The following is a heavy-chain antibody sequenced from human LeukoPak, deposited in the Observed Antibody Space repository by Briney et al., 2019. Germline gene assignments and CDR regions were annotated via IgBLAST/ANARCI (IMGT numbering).Heavy chain of an antibody. Sequence: QAGGSLRLSCAASGFTFSSYAMSWVRQAPGKGLEWDSAISGSGGSTYYADSVKGRFTISRDNSKNTLYLQMNSLRAEDTAVYYCAKIFTVTTRYDYWGQGTLVTVSS. CDR2: ISGSGGST. V-gene: IGHV3-23*01. J-gene: IGHJ4*02. D-gene: IGHD4-17*01. CDR1: GFTFSSYA. CDR3: AKIFTVTTRYDY.